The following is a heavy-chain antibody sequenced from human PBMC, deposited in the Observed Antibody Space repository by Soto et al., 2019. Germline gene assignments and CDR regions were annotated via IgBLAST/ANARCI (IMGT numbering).Heavy chain of an antibody. CDR3: AKVGGDGQNLDVGPFEY. D-gene: IGHD3-10*02. Sequence: GGSLRLSCVASGITFGSRAMSWVRQAPGEGLEWVSTITDTGGDAKYADSVRGRFTISRDNSKKTLYLQMSSLRADDSAVYYCAKVGGDGQNLDVGPFEYWGQGALVTVSS. J-gene: IGHJ4*02. CDR2: ITDTGGDA. V-gene: IGHV3-23*01. CDR1: GITFGSRA.